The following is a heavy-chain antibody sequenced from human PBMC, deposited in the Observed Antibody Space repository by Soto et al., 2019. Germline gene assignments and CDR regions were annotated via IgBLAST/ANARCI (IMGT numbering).Heavy chain of an antibody. Sequence: SETLSLTCTVSGGSISSGDYYWSWIRQPPGKGLEWIGYIYYSGSTYYNPSLKSRVTISVDTSKNQFSLKLSSVTAADTAVYYCARGCEYCSSTSCYGGWFDPWGQGTLVTVSS. D-gene: IGHD2-2*01. CDR3: ARGCEYCSSTSCYGGWFDP. V-gene: IGHV4-30-4*01. CDR2: IYYSGST. CDR1: GGSISSGDYY. J-gene: IGHJ5*02.